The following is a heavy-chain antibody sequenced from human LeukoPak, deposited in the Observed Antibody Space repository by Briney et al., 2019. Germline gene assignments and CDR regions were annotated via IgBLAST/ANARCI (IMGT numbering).Heavy chain of an antibody. CDR1: GFTFSSYS. D-gene: IGHD2-2*01. Sequence: PGGSLRLSCAASGFTFSSYSMNWVRQAPGKGLEWVSSISSSSSYIYYADSVKGRFTISRDNAKNSLYLQMNSLRAEDTAVYYCARGIVVVPAATDDAFDIWGQGTTVTVSS. J-gene: IGHJ3*02. CDR2: ISSSSSYI. CDR3: ARGIVVVPAATDDAFDI. V-gene: IGHV3-21*01.